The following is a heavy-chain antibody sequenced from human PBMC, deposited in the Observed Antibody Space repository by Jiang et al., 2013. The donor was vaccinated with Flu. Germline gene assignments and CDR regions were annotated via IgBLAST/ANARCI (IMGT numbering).Heavy chain of an antibody. J-gene: IGHJ6*04. V-gene: IGHV3-23*01. Sequence: ISGSGGSTYYADSVKGRFTISRDNSKNTLYLQMNSLRAEDTAVYYCAKLSFPTIFGVSEDVWGKGTTVTVSS. CDR3: AKLSFPTIFGVSEDV. CDR2: ISGSGGST. D-gene: IGHD3-3*01.